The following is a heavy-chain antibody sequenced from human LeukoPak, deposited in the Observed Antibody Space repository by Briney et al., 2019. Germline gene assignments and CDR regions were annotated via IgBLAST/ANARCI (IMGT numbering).Heavy chain of an antibody. Sequence: SETLSLTCTVPRGSISSYYWGWMRQPPGKGLEWIGYIYYSGSTNYNPSLKSRVTISVDTSKNQFSLKLSSVSAADTAVYYCASSRSDFDYWSQGTLVTVSS. J-gene: IGHJ4*02. CDR2: IYYSGST. CDR3: ASSRSDFDY. CDR1: RGSISSYY. V-gene: IGHV4-59*01.